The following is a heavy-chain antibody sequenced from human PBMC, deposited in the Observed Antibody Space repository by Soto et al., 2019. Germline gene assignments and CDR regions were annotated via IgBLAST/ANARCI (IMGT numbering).Heavy chain of an antibody. V-gene: IGHV1-18*01. D-gene: IGHD3-22*01. CDR3: ARDYYDSSGYYPFGPEGY. J-gene: IGHJ4*02. Sequence: QVQLVQSGAEVKKPGASVKVSCKASGYTFTSYGISWVRQAPGQGLEWMGWISAYNGNTNYAQKLQGRVTMTTDTXAXTXXMELRSLRSDDTAVYYCARDYYDSSGYYPFGPEGYWGQGTLVTVSS. CDR1: GYTFTSYG. CDR2: ISAYNGNT.